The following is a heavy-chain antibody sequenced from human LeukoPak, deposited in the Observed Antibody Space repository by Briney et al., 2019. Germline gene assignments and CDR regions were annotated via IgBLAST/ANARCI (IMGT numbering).Heavy chain of an antibody. D-gene: IGHD3-22*01. J-gene: IGHJ4*02. V-gene: IGHV5-51*01. CDR2: IYPGDSDT. CDR1: GYSFTSYW. Sequence: GESLKISCKGSGYSFTSYWIGWVRQMPGKGLEWMGIIYPGDSDTRYSPSFQGQVTISADKSISTAYLQWSSLKASDTAMYYCARQVYYYDSSGYSGFDYWGQGTLVTASS. CDR3: ARQVYYYDSSGYSGFDY.